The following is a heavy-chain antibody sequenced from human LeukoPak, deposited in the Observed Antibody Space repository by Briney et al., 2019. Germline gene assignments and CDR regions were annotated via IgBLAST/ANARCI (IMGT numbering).Heavy chain of an antibody. V-gene: IGHV1-18*01. CDR3: AREGSGY. CDR1: GYTFTNDP. Sequence: ASVKVSCKASGYTFTNDPISWVRQAPGQGLEWVGWTSTFNGVANYSQKLHGRVTMTTDTSTSTAYMELRSLTSDDTAVYYCAREGSGYWGQGTLVTVPS. D-gene: IGHD3-3*01. J-gene: IGHJ4*02. CDR2: TSTFNGVA.